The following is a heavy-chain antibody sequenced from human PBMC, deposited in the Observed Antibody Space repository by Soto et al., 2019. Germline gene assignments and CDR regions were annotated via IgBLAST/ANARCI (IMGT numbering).Heavy chain of an antibody. D-gene: IGHD6-13*01. CDR1: GFTFSSYG. J-gene: IGHJ4*02. CDR2: ISYDGSNK. CDR3: AKGPGTLYSSSWYGELDY. V-gene: IGHV3-30*18. Sequence: VGSLRLSCAASGFTFSSYGMHWVRQAPGKGLEWVAVISYDGSNKYYADSVKGRFTISRDNSKNTLYLQMNSLRAEDTAVYYCAKGPGTLYSSSWYGELDYWGQGTLVTVSS.